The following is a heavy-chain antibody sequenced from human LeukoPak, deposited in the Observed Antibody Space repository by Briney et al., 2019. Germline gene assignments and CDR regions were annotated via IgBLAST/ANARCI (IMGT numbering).Heavy chain of an antibody. V-gene: IGHV3-43D*03. CDR1: GFTFDDYA. Sequence: GGSLRLPCAASGFTFDDYAMHWVRQAPGKGLEWVSLISWDGGSTYYADSVKGRFTISRDNSKNSLYLQMNSLRAEDTALYYCAKGDSQDYYYYMDVWGKGTTVTVSS. D-gene: IGHD3-22*01. CDR2: ISWDGGST. CDR3: AKGDSQDYYYYMDV. J-gene: IGHJ6*03.